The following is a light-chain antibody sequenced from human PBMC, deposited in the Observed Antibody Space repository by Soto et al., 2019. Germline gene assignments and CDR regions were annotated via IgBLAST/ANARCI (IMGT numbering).Light chain of an antibody. CDR2: KAS. CDR3: QHYNSYSEA. J-gene: IGKJ1*01. Sequence: DIQMTQSPSTLSGSVGDRVTITCRASQTISSWLAWYQQKPGKAPKLLIYKASTLKSGVPSRFSGSGSGTEFTLTISSLQPDDLATYYCQHYNSYSEALGQGTKVDIK. CDR1: QTISSW. V-gene: IGKV1-5*03.